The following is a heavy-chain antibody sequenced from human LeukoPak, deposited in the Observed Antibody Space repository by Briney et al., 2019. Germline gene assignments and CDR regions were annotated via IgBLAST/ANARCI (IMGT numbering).Heavy chain of an antibody. CDR2: ISGSGGST. Sequence: PGGSLRLSCAASEFIVSSNYMSWVRQAPGKGLEWVSAISGSGGSTYYADSVKGRFTISRDNSKNTLYLQMNSLRAEDTAVYYCAKMQYYDILTGYSYWGQGTLVTVSS. CDR3: AKMQYYDILTGYSY. V-gene: IGHV3-23*01. D-gene: IGHD3-9*01. CDR1: EFIVSSNY. J-gene: IGHJ4*02.